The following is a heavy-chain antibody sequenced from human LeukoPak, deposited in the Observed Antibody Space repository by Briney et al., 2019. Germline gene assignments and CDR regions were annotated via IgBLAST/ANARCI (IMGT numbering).Heavy chain of an antibody. CDR2: IYHSGST. J-gene: IGHJ4*02. D-gene: IGHD6-19*01. V-gene: IGHV4-38-2*02. CDR3: ASLDSSGWYYFDY. Sequence: SETLSLTCTVSGYSISSGYYWGWIRQPPGKGLEWIGSIYHSGSTYYNPSLKSRVTISVDTSKNQFSLKLSSVTAADTAVYYCASLDSSGWYYFDYWGQGTLVTVSS. CDR1: GYSISSGYY.